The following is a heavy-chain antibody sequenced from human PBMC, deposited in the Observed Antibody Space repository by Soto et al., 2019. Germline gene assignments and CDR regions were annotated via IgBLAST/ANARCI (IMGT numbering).Heavy chain of an antibody. Sequence: GGSLRLSCAASGFTFSSYAIYWVRQAPGKGLEWVAVISYDGSNKYYADSVKGRFTISRDNSKNTLYLQMNSLRAEDTAVYYCARDPSRITIFGVFDYWGQGTLVTVSS. CDR1: GFTFSSYA. CDR2: ISYDGSNK. CDR3: ARDPSRITIFGVFDY. J-gene: IGHJ4*02. V-gene: IGHV3-30-3*01. D-gene: IGHD3-3*01.